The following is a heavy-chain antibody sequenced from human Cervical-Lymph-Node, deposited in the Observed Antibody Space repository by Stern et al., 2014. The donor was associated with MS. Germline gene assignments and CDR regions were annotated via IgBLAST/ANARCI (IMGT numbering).Heavy chain of an antibody. Sequence: VQLVESGAEVKKPGASVKVSCKASGYTFTGYYIHWVRQAPGQGLEWMGRIDPNSGGTNYAQRFQGRVTMTRDTSISTAYMELTRLTSDDTAVYYCAKDPGADDYWGQGTLVTVSS. V-gene: IGHV1-2*06. CDR3: AKDPGADDY. CDR1: GYTFTGYY. CDR2: IDPNSGGT. J-gene: IGHJ4*02.